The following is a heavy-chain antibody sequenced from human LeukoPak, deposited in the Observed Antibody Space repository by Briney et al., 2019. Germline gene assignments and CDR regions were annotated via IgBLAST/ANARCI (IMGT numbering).Heavy chain of an antibody. J-gene: IGHJ4*02. CDR1: GGSFSGYY. D-gene: IGHD3-10*01. Sequence: SVTLSLTCAVYGGSFSGYYWSWIRQPPGQGLEWIGEINHSGSTNYNPSLKSRVTISVDTSKNQFSLKLSSVTAADTAVYYCAREYGSGSYYLDYWGQGTLVTVSS. V-gene: IGHV4-34*01. CDR2: INHSGST. CDR3: AREYGSGSYYLDY.